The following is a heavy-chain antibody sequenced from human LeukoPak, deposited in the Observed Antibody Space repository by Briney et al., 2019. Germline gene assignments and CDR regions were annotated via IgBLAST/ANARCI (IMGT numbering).Heavy chain of an antibody. D-gene: IGHD2-2*01. CDR1: GFSFGFNTYG. V-gene: IGHV3-33*01. J-gene: IGHJ5*02. CDR3: VRGYCSATSCYFSSSYSWFDP. Sequence: SLRLSCVASGFSFGFNTYGMQWVRQTPGKGLEWVAVIWYDGGIKYYGDAVKGRFTISRDNSKNTLYLQMDSLRGEDTAVYYCVRGYCSATSCYFSSSYSWFDPWGQGTLVTVSS. CDR2: IWYDGGIK.